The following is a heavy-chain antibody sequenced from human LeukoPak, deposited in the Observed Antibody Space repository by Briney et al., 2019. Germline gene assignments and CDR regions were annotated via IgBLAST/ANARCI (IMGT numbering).Heavy chain of an antibody. D-gene: IGHD3-10*01. CDR1: GFTFSTYT. Sequence: GGSLRLSCAASGFTFSTYTMNWVRQAPGKGLEWISYISNSSNTIYYADSVKGRFTISRDNAKNSLFLQMNSLRVEDTAVYYCATTEFLDHWGQGTLVTVSS. V-gene: IGHV3-48*01. J-gene: IGHJ4*02. CDR2: ISNSSNTI. CDR3: ATTEFLDH.